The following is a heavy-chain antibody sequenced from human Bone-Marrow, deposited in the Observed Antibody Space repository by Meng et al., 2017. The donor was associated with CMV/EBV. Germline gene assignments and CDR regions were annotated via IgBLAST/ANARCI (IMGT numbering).Heavy chain of an antibody. CDR2: IRTKTNDYAT. Sequence: GESLKISCAASGFTFSGATMHWVRQASGKRLEWVGHIRTKTNDYATSYAASVKGRFTISRDDSKDTAYLQMNSLKTEDTAVYYCSTLGIGTRECWGQGTLVTVSS. D-gene: IGHD1-1*01. V-gene: IGHV3-73*01. J-gene: IGHJ4*02. CDR3: STLGIGTREC. CDR1: GFTFSGAT.